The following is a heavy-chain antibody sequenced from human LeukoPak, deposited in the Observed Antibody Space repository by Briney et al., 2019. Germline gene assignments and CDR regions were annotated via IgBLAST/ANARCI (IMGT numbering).Heavy chain of an antibody. Sequence: SETLSLTCTVSGGSISSGGYYWSWIRQPPGKGLEWIGYIYHSGSTYYNPSLKSRVTISVDRSKNQFSLKLSSVTAADTAVYYCARDARTPEYQLLGGFDYWGQGTLVTVSS. V-gene: IGHV4-30-2*01. D-gene: IGHD2-2*01. CDR1: GGSISSGGYY. CDR3: ARDARTPEYQLLGGFDY. CDR2: IYHSGST. J-gene: IGHJ4*02.